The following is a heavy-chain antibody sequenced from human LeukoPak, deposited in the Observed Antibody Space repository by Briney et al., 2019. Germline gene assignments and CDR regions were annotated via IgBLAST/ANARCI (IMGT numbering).Heavy chain of an antibody. CDR3: ASSLWYYYGMDV. V-gene: IGHV3-53*01. CDR1: GFTVSSNY. CDR2: IYSGGST. Sequence: PGGSLRLSCAASGFTVSSNYMSWVRQAPGKGLEWVSVIYSGGSTYYADSVKGRFTISRDNSENTPYLQMNSLRAEDTAVYYCASSLWYYYGMDVWGQGTTVTVSS. J-gene: IGHJ6*02. D-gene: IGHD2/OR15-2a*01.